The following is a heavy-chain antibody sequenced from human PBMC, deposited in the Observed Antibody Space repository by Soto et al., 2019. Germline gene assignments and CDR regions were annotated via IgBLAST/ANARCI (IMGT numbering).Heavy chain of an antibody. CDR2: IYFSGST. CDR3: ARQHIVAAGTFVDY. V-gene: IGHV4-39*01. CDR1: GDSINSTSYY. J-gene: IGHJ4*02. Sequence: PSETLSLTCIVSGDSINSTSYYWGWIRQPPGQGLEWIASIYFSGSTYNNPSLKSRLTVSVDTSKSQFSLKLSSVTAADTALYYCARQHIVAAGTFVDYWGQGSLVTVSS. D-gene: IGHD6-13*01.